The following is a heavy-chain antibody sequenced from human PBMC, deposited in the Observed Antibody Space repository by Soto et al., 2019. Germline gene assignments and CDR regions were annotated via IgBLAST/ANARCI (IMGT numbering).Heavy chain of an antibody. CDR1: GASISSGGYY. CDR2: IYYRGST. D-gene: IGHD1-7*01. Sequence: SETLSLTCTVSGASISSGGYYWSWARQHPGKGLEWIGYIYYRGSTYYNPSLKSRVTISADTSKNQFSLKLNSVTAADTAVYYCARDRGTGTTYYFDYWGQGALVTVSS. J-gene: IGHJ4*02. CDR3: ARDRGTGTTYYFDY. V-gene: IGHV4-31*03.